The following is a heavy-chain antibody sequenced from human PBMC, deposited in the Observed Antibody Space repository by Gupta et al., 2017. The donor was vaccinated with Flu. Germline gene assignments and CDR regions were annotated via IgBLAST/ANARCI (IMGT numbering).Heavy chain of an antibody. J-gene: IGHJ4*02. D-gene: IGHD5-18*01. CDR3: ARVEMATANLRPYYFDY. V-gene: IGHV3-7*01. CDR2: IKQDGSEK. Sequence: GKGLEWVANIKQDGSEKYYVDSVKGRFTISRDNAKNSLYLQMNSLRAEDTAVYYCARVEMATANLRPYYFDYWGQGTLVTVSS.